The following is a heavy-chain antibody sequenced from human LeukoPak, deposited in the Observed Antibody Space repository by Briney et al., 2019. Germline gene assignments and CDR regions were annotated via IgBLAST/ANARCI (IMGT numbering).Heavy chain of an antibody. V-gene: IGHV3-15*01. J-gene: IGHJ4*02. CDR2: IRSGGTT. CDR1: GFTFSGAW. CDR3: AADLPGFGSGEMDF. Sequence: PGESLTLSCAVSGFTFSGAWMAWVRQAPGKGLEWVGRIRSGGTTGYPAPVKGRFALSRDDSKNTVYLQINDLNTEHTAVYYCAADLPGFGSGEMDFWGQGTLVTVSS. D-gene: IGHD3-10*01.